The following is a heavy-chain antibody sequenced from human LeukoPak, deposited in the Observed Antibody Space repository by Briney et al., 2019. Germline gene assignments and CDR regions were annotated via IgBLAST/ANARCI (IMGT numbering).Heavy chain of an antibody. Sequence: SETLSLTCTVSGGSISSSSYHWGWIRQPPGKGLEWIGSIYYSGSTYYNPSLKSRVTISVDTSKNQFSLKLSSVTAADTAVYYCARAGYSYGSLAFDYWGQGTLVTVSS. V-gene: IGHV4-39*07. J-gene: IGHJ4*02. D-gene: IGHD5-18*01. CDR3: ARAGYSYGSLAFDY. CDR1: GGSISSSSYH. CDR2: IYYSGST.